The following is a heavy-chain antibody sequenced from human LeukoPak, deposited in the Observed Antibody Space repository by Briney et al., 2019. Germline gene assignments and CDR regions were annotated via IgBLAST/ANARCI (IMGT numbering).Heavy chain of an antibody. J-gene: IGHJ3*02. D-gene: IGHD3-22*01. CDR2: IYSGGST. CDR1: GFTVSSNY. CDR3: ARDGYYDSSGSSLDAFDI. V-gene: IGHV3-66*01. Sequence: PGGSLRLSCAASGFTVSSNYMSWVRQAPGKGLEWVSVIYSGGSTYYADSVKGRFTISSDNSKNTLYLQMNSLRAEDTAVYYCARDGYYDSSGSSLDAFDIWGQGTMVTVSS.